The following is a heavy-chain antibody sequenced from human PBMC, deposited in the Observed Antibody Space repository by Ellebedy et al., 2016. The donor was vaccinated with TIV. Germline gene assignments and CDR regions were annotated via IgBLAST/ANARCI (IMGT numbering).Heavy chain of an antibody. CDR1: AYSISSGYY. CDR3: ARGQVVPVARGPFDN. J-gene: IGHJ4*02. D-gene: IGHD2-2*01. Sequence: MPSETLSLTCTVSAYSISSGYYWGWIRQPTGKGLEWIGSIYHSGNAYYNASLRSRVTISVDTSKNQFSLKLSSVAAADTAVYYCARGQVVPVARGPFDNWGQGTLVTVSS. CDR2: IYHSGNA. V-gene: IGHV4-38-2*02.